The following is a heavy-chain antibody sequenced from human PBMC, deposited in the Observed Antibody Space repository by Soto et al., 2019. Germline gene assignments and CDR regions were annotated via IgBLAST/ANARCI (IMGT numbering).Heavy chain of an antibody. J-gene: IGHJ5*02. V-gene: IGHV4-31*03. Sequence: SETLSLTCTVSGGSISSGGYYWSWIRQHPGKGLEWIEYIYYSGSTYYNPSLKSRVTISVDTSKNQFSLKLSSVTAADTAVYYCARDDYGGNSDWFDPWGHGTLVTVSS. CDR2: IYYSGST. CDR1: GGSISSGGYY. D-gene: IGHD4-17*01. CDR3: ARDDYGGNSDWFDP.